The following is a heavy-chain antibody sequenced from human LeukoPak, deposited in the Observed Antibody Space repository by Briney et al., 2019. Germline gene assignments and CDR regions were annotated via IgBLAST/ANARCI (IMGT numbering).Heavy chain of an antibody. CDR1: GFTFSSYA. CDR2: ISGSGGST. J-gene: IGHJ4*02. V-gene: IGHV3-23*01. D-gene: IGHD6-19*01. CDR3: AKGPKQWLVSSFDY. Sequence: GGSLRLSSAASGFTFSSYAMSWVRQAPGKGLEWVSAISGSGGSTYYADSVKGRFTISRDNSKNTLYLQMNSLRAEDTAVYYCAKGPKQWLVSSFDYWGQGTLVTVSS.